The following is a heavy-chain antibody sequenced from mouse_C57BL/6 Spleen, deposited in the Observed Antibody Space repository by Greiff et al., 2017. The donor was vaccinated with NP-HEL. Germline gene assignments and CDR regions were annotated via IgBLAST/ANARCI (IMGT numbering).Heavy chain of an antibody. CDR3: ARSGQLGFDY. V-gene: IGHV1-64*01. CDR2: IHPNSGST. J-gene: IGHJ2*01. CDR1: GYTFTSYW. D-gene: IGHD4-1*02. Sequence: VQLQQSGAELVKPGASVKLSCKASGYTFTSYWMHWVKQRPGQGLEWIGMIHPNSGSTNYNEKFKSKATLTVDKSSSTAYMQLSSLTSEDSAVYYCARSGQLGFDYWGQGTTLTVSS.